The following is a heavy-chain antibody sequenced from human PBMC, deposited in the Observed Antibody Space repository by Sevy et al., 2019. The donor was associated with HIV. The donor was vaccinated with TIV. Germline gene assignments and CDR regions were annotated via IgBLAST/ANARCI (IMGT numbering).Heavy chain of an antibody. CDR3: VRGSGGDRLDYYGLDV. D-gene: IGHD2-15*01. CDR2: IYHGGNT. Sequence: SETLSLTCVVSGYSISSGYYWGWVRQPSGKGLQWIGNIYHGGNTYYNPSLQSRATLSVETSKNQFSLKMTSVTATDTAVYYCVRGSGGDRLDYYGLDVWGQGTTVTVS. J-gene: IGHJ6*02. CDR1: GYSISSGYY. V-gene: IGHV4-38-2*01.